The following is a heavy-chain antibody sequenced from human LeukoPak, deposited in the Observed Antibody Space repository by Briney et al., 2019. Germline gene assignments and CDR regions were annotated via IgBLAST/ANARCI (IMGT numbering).Heavy chain of an antibody. Sequence: PSETLSLTCTVSGYSISSGYYWGWIRQPPGKGLEWIGSIYHSGSTYYNPSLKSRVTISVDTSKNQFSLKLSSVTAADTAVYYCARACRDDFWSGYYNWFDPWGQGTLVTVSS. CDR3: ARACRDDFWSGYYNWFDP. D-gene: IGHD3-3*01. CDR1: GYSISSGYY. CDR2: IYHSGST. J-gene: IGHJ5*02. V-gene: IGHV4-38-2*02.